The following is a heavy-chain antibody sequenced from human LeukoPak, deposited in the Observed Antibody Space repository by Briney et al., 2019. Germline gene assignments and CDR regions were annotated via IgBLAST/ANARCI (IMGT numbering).Heavy chain of an antibody. CDR2: ISTSGDDT. D-gene: IGHD3/OR15-3a*01. CDR1: GFTFSNYI. CDR3: AKSRRPGTGSPHFDY. Sequence: PGGSQRLSCAASGFTFSNYIMTWVRQAPGRGLEWVSSISTSGDDTYYADSVMGRFTISRDNSKNTLYLQMSSLRAEDTAVYFCAKSRRPGTGSPHFDYWGQGTLVTVSS. J-gene: IGHJ4*02. V-gene: IGHV3-23*01.